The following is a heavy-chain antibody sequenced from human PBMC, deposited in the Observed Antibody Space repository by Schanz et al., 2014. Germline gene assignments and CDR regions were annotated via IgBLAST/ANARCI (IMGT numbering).Heavy chain of an antibody. V-gene: IGHV3-23*01. CDR2: ISHSGGSK. CDR1: GFTFSTYA. J-gene: IGHJ4*02. Sequence: EGQLLESGGGLIQPGGSLRLSCAASGFTFSTYAMSWVRQAPGKGLEWVSSISHSGGSKYYADSVKGRFTMSRDNSKNTLYLQMNSLRAEDTAVYYCARANYRRKINFDYWGRGTLVTVSS. CDR3: ARANYRRKINFDY. D-gene: IGHD3-10*01.